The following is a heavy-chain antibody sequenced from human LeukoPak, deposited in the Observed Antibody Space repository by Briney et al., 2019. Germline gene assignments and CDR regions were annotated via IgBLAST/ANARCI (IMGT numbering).Heavy chain of an antibody. D-gene: IGHD3-22*01. CDR2: MYHSGNT. V-gene: IGHV4-30-2*01. J-gene: IGHJ4*02. CDR3: ARDLYDSSGYYYFGY. Sequence: PSETLSLTCTVSGGSISSGDSYWSWIRQPPGKGLEWIGYMYHSGNTYYNPSLKSRVTISVDTSKNQFSLKLSSVTAADTAVYYCARDLYDSSGYYYFGYWGQGTLVTVSS. CDR1: GGSISSGDSY.